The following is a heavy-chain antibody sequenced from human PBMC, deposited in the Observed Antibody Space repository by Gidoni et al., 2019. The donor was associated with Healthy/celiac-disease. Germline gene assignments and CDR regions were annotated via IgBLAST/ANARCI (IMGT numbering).Heavy chain of an antibody. D-gene: IGHD2-15*01. CDR3: ARAPYCSGGSCYMGGWFDP. J-gene: IGHJ5*02. Sequence: QVQLLQSAAEVKKPGSSVKVTCKASGGTFSRYATSWVRQAAGQGLEWLGGIITIVGTANYAKKVQGRVTITADESTGTAYRELGSLRTEDTAVYYCARAPYCSGGSCYMGGWFDPWGQGTLVTVSS. CDR1: GGTFSRYA. CDR2: IITIVGTA. V-gene: IGHV1-69*01.